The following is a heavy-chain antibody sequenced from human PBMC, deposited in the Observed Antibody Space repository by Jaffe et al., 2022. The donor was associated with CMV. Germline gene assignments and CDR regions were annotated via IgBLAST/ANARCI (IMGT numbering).Heavy chain of an antibody. CDR1: GFTFNTYY. J-gene: IGHJ5*02. V-gene: IGHV3-7*03. D-gene: IGHD5-12*01. CDR3: ARGEHYDVLLDP. Sequence: EVKLVESGGTLVQPGGSLRLSCVTSGFTFNTYYMAWVRQAPGKGLEWVANIKQDGSEEYYADSLKGRFTISRDNTKNSVHLQINSLRADDTAVYYCARGEHYDVLLDPWGQGTLVTVSS. CDR2: IKQDGSEE.